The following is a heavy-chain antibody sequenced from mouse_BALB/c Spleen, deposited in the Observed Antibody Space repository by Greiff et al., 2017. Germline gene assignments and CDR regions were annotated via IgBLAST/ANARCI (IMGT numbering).Heavy chain of an antibody. D-gene: IGHD2-4*01. V-gene: IGHV8-12*01. CDR3: ARSSLIYYDYEDY. J-gene: IGHJ4*01. CDR1: GFSLSTSGMG. CDR2: IYWDDDK. Sequence: QVTLKVSGPGILQPSQTLSLTCSFSGFSLSTSGMGVSWIRQPSGKGLEWLAHIYWDDDKRYNPSLKSRLTISKDTSRNQVFLKITSVDTADTATYYCARSSLIYYDYEDYWGQGTSVTVSS.